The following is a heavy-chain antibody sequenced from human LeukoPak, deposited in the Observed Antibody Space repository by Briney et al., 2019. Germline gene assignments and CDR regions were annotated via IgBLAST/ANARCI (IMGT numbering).Heavy chain of an antibody. CDR3: ARVGAPGYSNHFDY. CDR1: GYTFTSYG. J-gene: IGHJ4*02. CDR2: ISAYNGNT. V-gene: IGHV1-18*01. D-gene: IGHD4-11*01. Sequence: ASVKASCKASGYTFTSYGISWVRQAPGQGLEWMGRISAYNGNTNYAQKLQGRVTMTTDTSTSTAYMELRSLRSDDTAVYYCARVGAPGYSNHFDYWGQGTLVTVSS.